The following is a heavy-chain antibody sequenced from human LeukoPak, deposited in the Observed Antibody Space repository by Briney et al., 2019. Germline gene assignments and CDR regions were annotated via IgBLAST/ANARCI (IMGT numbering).Heavy chain of an antibody. J-gene: IGHJ4*02. V-gene: IGHV1-18*01. CDR3: ARRIRTYYYDSSGYYSDY. CDR2: ISVYNAKT. D-gene: IGHD3-22*01. CDR1: GYTFTSHG. Sequence: ASVKVSCKASGYTFTSHGISWVRQAPGQGLEWMGWISVYNAKTNYAQKLQGRVTMTTDTSTSTAYMELRSLRSDDTAVYYCARRIRTYYYDSSGYYSDYWGQGTLVTVSS.